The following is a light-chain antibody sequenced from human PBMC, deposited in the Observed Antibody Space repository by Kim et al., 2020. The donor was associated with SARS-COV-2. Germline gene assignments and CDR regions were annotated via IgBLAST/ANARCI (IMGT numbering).Light chain of an antibody. Sequence: DIVMTQSPVTLSMSPGESASLSCRASRSVGSNLAWYQHKPGQAPRLLIFDTSKRATGVPARFSGSGSGTLFTLTISDLQSEDFALYYCQQYINWPPYTFGQGTKVDIK. J-gene: IGKJ2*01. V-gene: IGKV3-15*01. CDR3: QQYINWPPYT. CDR2: DTS. CDR1: RSVGSN.